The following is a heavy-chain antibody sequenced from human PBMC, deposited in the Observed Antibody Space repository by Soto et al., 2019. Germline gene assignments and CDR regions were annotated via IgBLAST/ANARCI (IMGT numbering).Heavy chain of an antibody. CDR1: GYTFTSYY. V-gene: IGHV1-46*01. Sequence: ASVKVSCKASGYTFTSYYMHWVRQAPGQGLEWMGMINPSGGRTSYAQKFQGRVTMTRDTSTSTVYVEVSSLRSEDTAVYYCVSAAVVLTALPFDYWGQGTLVTVSS. CDR2: INPSGGRT. CDR3: VSAAVVLTALPFDY. D-gene: IGHD2-21*02. J-gene: IGHJ4*02.